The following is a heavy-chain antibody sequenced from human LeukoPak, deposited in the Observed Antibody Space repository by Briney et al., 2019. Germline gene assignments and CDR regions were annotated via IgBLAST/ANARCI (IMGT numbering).Heavy chain of an antibody. D-gene: IGHD3-22*01. CDR3: ARHWGSSGYADY. J-gene: IGHJ4*02. CDR1: GGSISSSTYY. CDR2: IYSSGST. Sequence: SETLSLTCTVSGGSISSSTYYWVWIRQPPGKGLEWIGSIYSSGSTYYNPSFKSRVTISVDTSRNQFSLKLSSVTAADTAVYYCARHWGSSGYADYWGQGTLVSVCS. V-gene: IGHV4-39*01.